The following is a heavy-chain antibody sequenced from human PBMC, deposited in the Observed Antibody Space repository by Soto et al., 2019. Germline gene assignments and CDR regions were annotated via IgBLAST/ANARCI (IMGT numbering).Heavy chain of an antibody. D-gene: IGHD4-17*01. J-gene: IGHJ5*02. Sequence: QVQLVHSGAEFKKPGSSVKVSCKASGGTFSSYAISWVRQAPGQGLELMGGIIPIFGTANYAQKFQGRVTITADESTSTADRELSSLRSEDTGVYYCARDGQGPRTTVTRWFDPWGQGTLVTVSS. V-gene: IGHV1-69*01. CDR2: IIPIFGTA. CDR3: ARDGQGPRTTVTRWFDP. CDR1: GGTFSSYA.